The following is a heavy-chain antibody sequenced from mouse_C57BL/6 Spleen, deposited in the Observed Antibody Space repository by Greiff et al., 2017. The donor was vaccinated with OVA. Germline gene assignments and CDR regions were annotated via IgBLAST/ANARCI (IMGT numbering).Heavy chain of an antibody. CDR3: ARSQLRLQGYAMDY. CDR2: LNPNNGGT. Sequence: EVQLQQSGPELVKPGASVKISCKASGYTFTDYYMNWVKQSHGKSLEWIGDLNPNNGGTSYNQKFKGKATLTVDKSSSTAYMELRSLTSEDSAVYYCARSQLRLQGYAMDYWGQGTSVTVSS. CDR1: GYTFTDYY. D-gene: IGHD3-2*02. V-gene: IGHV1-26*01. J-gene: IGHJ4*01.